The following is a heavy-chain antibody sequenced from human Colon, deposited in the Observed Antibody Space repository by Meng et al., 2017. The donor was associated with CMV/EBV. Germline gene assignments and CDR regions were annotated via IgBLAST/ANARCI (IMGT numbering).Heavy chain of an antibody. D-gene: IGHD5-18*01. CDR3: ARDSGYSYVFGY. CDR1: GGSISSYY. CDR2: IYYSGST. V-gene: IGHV4-59*01. J-gene: IGHJ4*02. Sequence: SETLSLTCTVSGGSISSYYWSWIRQPPGKGLEWIGYIYYSGSTNYNPSLKGRVTISVDTSKNQFSLKLSSVTAADTAVYYCARDSGYSYVFGYWGQGTLVTVSS.